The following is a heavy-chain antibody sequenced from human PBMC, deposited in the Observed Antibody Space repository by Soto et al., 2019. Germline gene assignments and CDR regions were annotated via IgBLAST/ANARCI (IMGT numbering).Heavy chain of an antibody. CDR2: ISKDGANH. V-gene: IGHV3-30-3*01. CDR3: ARVLTYCLSTSCYRFSDY. CDR1: GFTFSSYP. D-gene: IGHD2-2*01. J-gene: IGHJ4*02. Sequence: GGSLRLSCAASGFTFSSYPMHWVRQAPGKGLEWVGIISKDGANHYYADSVRGRATISRDNSKNTLYLQLNRQKPEDTAVYFCARVLTYCLSTSCYRFSDYWGQGTLVTVSS.